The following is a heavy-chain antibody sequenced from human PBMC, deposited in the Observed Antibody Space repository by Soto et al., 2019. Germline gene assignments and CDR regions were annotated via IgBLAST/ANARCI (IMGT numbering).Heavy chain of an antibody. J-gene: IGHJ5*02. V-gene: IGHV4-39*01. CDR1: GGSISSSSYY. CDR3: ARTSVSVVVPGAIVGCWLDP. Sequence: PSETLSLTCTVSGGSISSSSYYWGWIRQPPGKGLEWIGSMYYSGSTYYNPSLKSRVTISVDTSKNQFSLKLSSATAADTAVYYCARTSVSVVVPGAIVGCWLDPWGQGTLVTVSS. D-gene: IGHD2-2*01. CDR2: MYYSGST.